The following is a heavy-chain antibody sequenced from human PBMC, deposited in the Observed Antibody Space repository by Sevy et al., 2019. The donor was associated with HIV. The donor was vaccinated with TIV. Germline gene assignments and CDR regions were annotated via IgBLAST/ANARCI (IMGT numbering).Heavy chain of an antibody. D-gene: IGHD6-13*01. Sequence: GESLKISCAASGFTFSDYYMSWIRQAPGKGLEWVSYISSSGSTIYYADSVKGRFTISRDNAKNSLYLQMNSLRAEDTAVYYCARPTRLAAAAGMDVWGQGTTVTVSS. CDR2: ISSSGSTI. V-gene: IGHV3-11*01. J-gene: IGHJ6*02. CDR1: GFTFSDYY. CDR3: ARPTRLAAAAGMDV.